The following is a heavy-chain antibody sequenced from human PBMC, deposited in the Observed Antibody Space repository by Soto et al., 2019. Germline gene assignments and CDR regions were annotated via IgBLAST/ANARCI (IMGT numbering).Heavy chain of an antibody. CDR1: VFSLIPYW. CDR2: LSSDGFGA. D-gene: IGHD3-16*01. J-gene: IGHJ4*02. V-gene: IGHV3-74*03. CDR3: ARDLGGPDY. Sequence: PGGSLRLSCASSVFSLIPYWMHWVRQAPGRGLEWVSRLSSDGFGAAYADSVKGRFFISRDIARNTLFLQMNSLRADDTAVYYCARDLGGPDYWGRGTSVTVSS.